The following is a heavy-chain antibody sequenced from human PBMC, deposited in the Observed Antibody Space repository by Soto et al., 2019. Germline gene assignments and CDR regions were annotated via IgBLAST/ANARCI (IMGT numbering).Heavy chain of an antibody. CDR3: ARGIATAGMIDY. CDR2: ISAYNGNT. CDR1: GYTFTIYG. Sequence: ASVKVSCKASGYTFTIYGISWVLQAPGQGLEWMGWISAYNGNTNYAQNLQGRATMTTDTSTSTAYMELRSLRSDDTAVYYCARGIATAGMIDYWGQGTLVTVSS. D-gene: IGHD6-13*01. V-gene: IGHV1-18*01. J-gene: IGHJ4*02.